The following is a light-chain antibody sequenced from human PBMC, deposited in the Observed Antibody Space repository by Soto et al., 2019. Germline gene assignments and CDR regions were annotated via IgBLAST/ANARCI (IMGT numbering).Light chain of an antibody. V-gene: IGLV2-14*03. J-gene: IGLJ1*01. Sequence: QSVLTQPASVSGSPGRSITISCTGTSSDVGGYNYVSWYQHHPGKAPKLMIYDVSNRPSGVSNRFSGSKSGNTASLTISGLQPEDEADYYCSSYTTSNTRQIFLGTGTNVTVL. CDR1: SSDVGGYNY. CDR2: DVS. CDR3: SSYTTSNTRQIF.